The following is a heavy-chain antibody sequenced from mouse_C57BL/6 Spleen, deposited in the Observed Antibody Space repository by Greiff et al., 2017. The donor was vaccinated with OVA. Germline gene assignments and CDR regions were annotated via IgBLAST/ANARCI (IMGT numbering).Heavy chain of an antibody. CDR2: ISSGGSYT. J-gene: IGHJ2*01. D-gene: IGHD3-3*01. CDR3: ARQGQEGYYFDY. Sequence: EVNVVESGGDLVKPGGSLKLSCAASGFTFSSYGMSWVRQTPDKRLEWVATISSGGSYTYYPDSVKGRFTISRDNAKNTLYLQMSSLKSEDTAMYYCARQGQEGYYFDYWGQGTTLTVSS. CDR1: GFTFSSYG. V-gene: IGHV5-6*01.